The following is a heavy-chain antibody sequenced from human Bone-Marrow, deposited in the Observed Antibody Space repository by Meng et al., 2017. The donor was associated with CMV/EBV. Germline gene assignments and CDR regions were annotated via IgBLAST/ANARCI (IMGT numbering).Heavy chain of an antibody. CDR2: INHSGST. CDR3: ARVWGRKCGFEP. CDR1: GGSFSGYY. Sequence: SETLSLTCAVYGGSFSGYYWSWIRQTPGKGLEWIGEINHSGSTNYNPSLKSRVTISVDTSKNQFSLKLSSVTAADTAVYYCARVWGRKCGFEPWGQGTLVTVSS. J-gene: IGHJ5*02. D-gene: IGHD3-16*01. V-gene: IGHV4-34*01.